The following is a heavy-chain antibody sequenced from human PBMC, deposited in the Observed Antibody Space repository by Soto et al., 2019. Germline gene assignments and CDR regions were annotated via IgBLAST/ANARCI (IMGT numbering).Heavy chain of an antibody. CDR1: GYTFTSYG. Sequence: QVQLVQSGAEVKKPGASVKVSCKASGYTFTSYGISWVRQAPGQGLEWMGWISAYNGNTNYAQKLQGRVTMTTATSTSTAYMELRSLRSDDTAVYYCARVYYDFWSADPYYFDYWGQGTLVTVSS. CDR2: ISAYNGNT. V-gene: IGHV1-18*01. CDR3: ARVYYDFWSADPYYFDY. D-gene: IGHD3-3*01. J-gene: IGHJ4*02.